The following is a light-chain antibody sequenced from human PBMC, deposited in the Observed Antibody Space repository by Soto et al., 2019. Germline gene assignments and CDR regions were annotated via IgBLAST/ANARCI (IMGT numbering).Light chain of an antibody. V-gene: IGLV2-14*03. CDR2: DVT. CDR1: SSDVGGYNY. CDR3: SSYTTSNTRQIV. Sequence: QSALTQPASVSGSPGQSITISCTGTSSDVGGYNYVSWYQRHPGKAPKLIIYDVTNRPSGVSNPFSGSKSGNTASLTISGLQPEDEADYYCSSYTTSNTRQIVFGTGTKLTVL. J-gene: IGLJ1*01.